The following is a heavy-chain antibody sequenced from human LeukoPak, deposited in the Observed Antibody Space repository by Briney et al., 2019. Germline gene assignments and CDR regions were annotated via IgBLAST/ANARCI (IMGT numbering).Heavy chain of an antibody. CDR2: INSDGSST. Sequence: HTGGSLRLSCAASGFTFSSYWMHWVRQAPGKGLVWVSRINSDGSSTSYADSVKGRFTISRDNAKNTLYLQMNSLRAEDTAVYYCAKGSEHIVVVTAILDYWGQGTLVTVSS. J-gene: IGHJ4*02. D-gene: IGHD2-21*02. CDR1: GFTFSSYW. V-gene: IGHV3-74*01. CDR3: AKGSEHIVVVTAILDY.